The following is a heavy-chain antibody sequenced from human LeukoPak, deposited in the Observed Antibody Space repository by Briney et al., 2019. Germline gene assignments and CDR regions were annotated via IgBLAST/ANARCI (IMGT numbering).Heavy chain of an antibody. CDR1: GFTFNSYA. D-gene: IGHD3-16*02. CDR2: ISGSGGST. Sequence: GGSLRLSCAASGFTFNSYAMSWVRQAPGKGLEWVSAISGSGGSTYYADSVKGRFTISRDNSKNTLYLQMNSLRAEDTAVYYCAKAPFMITFGGVIATYFDYWGQGTLVTVSS. V-gene: IGHV3-23*01. J-gene: IGHJ4*02. CDR3: AKAPFMITFGGVIATYFDY.